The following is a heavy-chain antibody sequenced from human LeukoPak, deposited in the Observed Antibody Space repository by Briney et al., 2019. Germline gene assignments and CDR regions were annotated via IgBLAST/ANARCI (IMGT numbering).Heavy chain of an antibody. CDR1: RYSISSDYY. Sequence: SETLSLTCTVSRYSISSDYYWGWIRQPPGRGLEWIGSIYYSGSTYYNPSLKSRVTISVDTSKNQFSLKLSSVTAADTAVYCCARERGYYDSVSYWGQGTLVTFSS. D-gene: IGHD3-22*01. V-gene: IGHV4-38-2*02. CDR3: ARERGYYDSVSY. CDR2: IYYSGST. J-gene: IGHJ4*02.